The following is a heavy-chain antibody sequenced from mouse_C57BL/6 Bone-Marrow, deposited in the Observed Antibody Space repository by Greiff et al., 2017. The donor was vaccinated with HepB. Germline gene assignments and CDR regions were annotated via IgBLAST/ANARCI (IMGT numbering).Heavy chain of an antibody. CDR1: GFTFNTYA. V-gene: IGHV10-3*01. CDR3: VRDYYYGSSPWFAY. J-gene: IGHJ3*01. CDR2: IRSKSSNYAT. D-gene: IGHD1-1*01. Sequence: EVMLVESGGGLVQPKGSLKLSCAASGFTFNTYAMHWVRQAPGKGLEWVARIRSKSSNYATYYADSVKDRFTISRADSQSILYLQMNNLKTEDTAMYYCVRDYYYGSSPWFAYWGKGTLVTVDA.